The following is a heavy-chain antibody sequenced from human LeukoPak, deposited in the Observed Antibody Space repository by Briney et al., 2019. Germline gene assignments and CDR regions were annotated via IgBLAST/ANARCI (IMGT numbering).Heavy chain of an antibody. Sequence: PGGSLRLSCAASGFTVSSKYMSWVRQAPGKGLEWVSVIYRGGSTYYADSVKGRFTISRDNSKNTLSLQMNSLRAEDTAVYYCASCPEHYGVFRRNYWDFWSQGTVVTVSS. CDR1: GFTVSSKY. J-gene: IGHJ4*02. V-gene: IGHV3-66*01. CDR2: IYRGGST. D-gene: IGHD4-17*01. CDR3: ASCPEHYGVFRRNYWDF.